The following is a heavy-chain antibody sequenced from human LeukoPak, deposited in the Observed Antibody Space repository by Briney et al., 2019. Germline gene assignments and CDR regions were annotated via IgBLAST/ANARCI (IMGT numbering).Heavy chain of an antibody. CDR1: GFTFSSYA. Sequence: QPGGSLRLSCAASGFTFSSYAMSWVRQAPGKGLEWVSSISGSGPSTYYADSVKGRFTISRDNSKNTLYLQMNSLRAEDTAVYYCAKDSVSGGIYWYFDLWGRGTLVTVSS. D-gene: IGHD2-15*01. V-gene: IGHV3-23*01. CDR3: AKDSVSGGIYWYFDL. J-gene: IGHJ2*01. CDR2: ISGSGPST.